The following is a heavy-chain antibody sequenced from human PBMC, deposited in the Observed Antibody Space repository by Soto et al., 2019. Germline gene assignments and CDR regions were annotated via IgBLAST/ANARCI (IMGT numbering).Heavy chain of an antibody. V-gene: IGHV3-23*01. Sequence: GGSLRLSCAASGFTFSSYAMSWVRQAPGKGLEWVSAISGSGGSTYYADSVKGRFTISRDNSKNTLYLQMNSLRAEDTAVYYCAKDRGTLRGVIVVNYYFDYWGQGTLVTVSS. CDR3: AKDRGTLRGVIVVNYYFDY. J-gene: IGHJ4*02. CDR2: ISGSGGST. CDR1: GFTFSSYA. D-gene: IGHD3-22*01.